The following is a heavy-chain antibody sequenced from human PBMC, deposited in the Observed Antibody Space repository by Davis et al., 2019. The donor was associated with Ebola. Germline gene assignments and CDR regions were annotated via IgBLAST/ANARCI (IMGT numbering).Heavy chain of an antibody. D-gene: IGHD3-3*01. V-gene: IGHV3-74*01. CDR3: ARDRVNEFWSGYFVYQYGMDV. J-gene: IGHJ6*02. Sequence: HTGGSLRLSCEASGFTFSSYSIHWVRQAPGKGLVWVSRINNDGSRTNYADSVKGRFTISRDNAKNTLYLQMNSLRAEDTAVYYCARDRVNEFWSGYFVYQYGMDVWGQGTTVTVSS. CDR2: INNDGSRT. CDR1: GFTFSSYS.